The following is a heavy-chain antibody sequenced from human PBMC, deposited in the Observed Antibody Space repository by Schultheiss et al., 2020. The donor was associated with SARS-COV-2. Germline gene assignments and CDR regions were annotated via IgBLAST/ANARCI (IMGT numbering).Heavy chain of an antibody. Sequence: GGSLRLSCVVSGFTFSSYWMSWVRQAPGKRLEWVASINQDGSETYYVDSVKGRFTISRDNAKNSLYLQMNSLRAEDTAFYYCARAEYCSGGSCYPYYYYYGMDVWGQGTTVTVSS. J-gene: IGHJ6*02. D-gene: IGHD2-15*01. CDR1: GFTFSSYW. CDR3: ARAEYCSGGSCYPYYYYYGMDV. CDR2: INQDGSET. V-gene: IGHV3-7*03.